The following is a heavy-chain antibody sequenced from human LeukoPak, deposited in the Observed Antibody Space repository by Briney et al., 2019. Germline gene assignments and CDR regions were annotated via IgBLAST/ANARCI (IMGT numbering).Heavy chain of an antibody. J-gene: IGHJ6*03. CDR3: ARGVTARGFYYYMDI. Sequence: ASVKVSCKASGYTFTGYYIQWVRQAPGQGLKWMGWINPHSGGTNYAQEFQGRVTMTRDTSISTAYMELSSLRPDDTAVYSCARGVTARGFYYYMDIWGNGTTVTISS. CDR2: INPHSGGT. D-gene: IGHD2-21*02. V-gene: IGHV1-2*02. CDR1: GYTFTGYY.